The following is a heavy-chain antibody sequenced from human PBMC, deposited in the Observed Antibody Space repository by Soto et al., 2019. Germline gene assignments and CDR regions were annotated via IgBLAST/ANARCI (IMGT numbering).Heavy chain of an antibody. J-gene: IGHJ3*02. CDR2: ISGSGGST. Sequence: GGSLRLSCAASGFTFSSYAMSWVRQAPGKGLEWVSAISGSGGSTYYADSVKGRFTISRDNSKNTLYLQMNSLRAEDTAVYYCAKGEPEPYYCDSSGYYYPGDDAFDIWGQGTMVTVSS. CDR3: AKGEPEPYYCDSSGYYYPGDDAFDI. V-gene: IGHV3-23*01. CDR1: GFTFSSYA. D-gene: IGHD3-22*01.